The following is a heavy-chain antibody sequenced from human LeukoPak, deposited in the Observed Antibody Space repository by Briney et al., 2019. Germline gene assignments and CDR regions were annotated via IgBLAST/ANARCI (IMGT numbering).Heavy chain of an antibody. J-gene: IGHJ3*02. V-gene: IGHV3-74*01. CDR1: GVTFSSSW. CDR2: INSDGSRT. CDR3: ARRRVAGTRYFRERLYDAFDI. Sequence: GGSLRLSCAASGVTFSSSWMHWVRQVPGKGLVWVSRINSDGSRTIYADSVKGRFTISRDNAKNSLFLQMNSLRDEDTAVYYCARRRVAGTRYFRERLYDAFDIWGQGTMVTVSS. D-gene: IGHD6-19*01.